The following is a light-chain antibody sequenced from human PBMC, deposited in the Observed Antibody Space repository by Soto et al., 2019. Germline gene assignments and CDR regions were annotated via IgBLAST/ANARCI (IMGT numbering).Light chain of an antibody. CDR2: SNN. Sequence: QSVLTQPPSASGPPGQRVTISCSGSSSNIGSNTVNWYQQLPGTAPKLLIYSNNQRPSGVPDRFSGSKSGTSASLAISGLQSADEADYYCAAWDDSLNGVVFGGGTKLTVL. J-gene: IGLJ2*01. CDR1: SSNIGSNT. CDR3: AAWDDSLNGVV. V-gene: IGLV1-44*01.